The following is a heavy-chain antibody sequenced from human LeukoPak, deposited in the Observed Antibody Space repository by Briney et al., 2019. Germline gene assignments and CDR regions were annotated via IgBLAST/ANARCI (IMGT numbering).Heavy chain of an antibody. CDR3: ARGLGYDSSDIFDY. D-gene: IGHD3-22*01. Sequence: PSETLSLTCAVSGGSISSGGYSWSWIRQPPGKGLEWIGYIYHSGSTYYNPSLKSRVTISVDRSKNQFSLKLSSVTAADTAVYYCARGLGYDSSDIFDYWGQGTLVTVSS. CDR1: GGSISSGGYS. V-gene: IGHV4-30-2*01. J-gene: IGHJ4*02. CDR2: IYHSGST.